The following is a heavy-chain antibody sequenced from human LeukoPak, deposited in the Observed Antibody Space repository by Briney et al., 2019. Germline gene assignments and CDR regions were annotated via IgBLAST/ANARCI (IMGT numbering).Heavy chain of an antibody. D-gene: IGHD2-21*01. CDR3: TRDYSNARDY. V-gene: IGHV3-7*01. J-gene: IGHJ4*02. CDR2: INEDGSTK. CDR1: GFTFSSYS. Sequence: GGSLRLSCAASGFTFSSYSMNWVRQAPGKGLEWVASINEDGSTKWYVDSVKGRFTVSRDNAKNSLHLQVNSLRVDDTAVYYCTRDYSNARDYWGQGTLVIVSS.